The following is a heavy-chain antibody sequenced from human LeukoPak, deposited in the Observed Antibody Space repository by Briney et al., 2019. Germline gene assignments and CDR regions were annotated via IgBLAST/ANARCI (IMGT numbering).Heavy chain of an antibody. V-gene: IGHV1-69*02. CDR2: IIPILGIA. CDR3: ARTPYDYGDYADAFDI. Sequence: SVKVSCKASGGTFSSCTISWVRQAPGQGLEWMGRIIPILGIANYARKFQGRVTITADKSTSTAYMELSSLRSEDTAVYYCARTPYDYGDYADAFDIWGQGTMVTVSS. D-gene: IGHD4-17*01. CDR1: GGTFSSCT. J-gene: IGHJ3*02.